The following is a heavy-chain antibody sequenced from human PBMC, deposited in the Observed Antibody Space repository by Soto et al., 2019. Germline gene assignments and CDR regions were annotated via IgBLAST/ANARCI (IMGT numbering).Heavy chain of an antibody. CDR1: GFTFSSYG. CDR2: ISSDGSTK. J-gene: IGHJ6*03. CDR3: AKDRLVWFVEALYYMDV. V-gene: IGHV3-30*18. Sequence: QVQLVESGGGVVQPGRSLRLSCAASGFTFSSYGMHWVRQAPGKGLEWVAVISSDGSTKYYADSVKGRLTISRDNSKITLYLQMNSLRAEDTAVYYCAKDRLVWFVEALYYMDVWGKGTTVTVSS. D-gene: IGHD3-10*01.